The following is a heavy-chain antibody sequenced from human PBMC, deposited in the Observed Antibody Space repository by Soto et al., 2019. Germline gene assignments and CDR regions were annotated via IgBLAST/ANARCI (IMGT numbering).Heavy chain of an antibody. CDR1: GGSISSYY. D-gene: IGHD2-15*01. Sequence: SETLSLTCTVSGGSISSYYWSWIRQPPGKGLEWIGYIYYSGSTNYNPSLKSRVTISVDTSKNQFSLKLSSVTAADTAVFYCAREVVVVAATPVRDWFDPWGQGTLVTVSS. V-gene: IGHV4-59*08. J-gene: IGHJ5*02. CDR3: AREVVVVAATPVRDWFDP. CDR2: IYYSGST.